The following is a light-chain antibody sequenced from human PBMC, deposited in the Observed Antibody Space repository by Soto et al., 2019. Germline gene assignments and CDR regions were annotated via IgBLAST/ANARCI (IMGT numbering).Light chain of an antibody. CDR2: SNN. J-gene: IGLJ2*01. CDR1: SSNIGGTNY. V-gene: IGLV1-47*02. Sequence: QSVLTQTPSASGTPGQKVFISCSGSSSNIGGTNYAYWYQQLPGAAPKLLMHSNNLRPSGVPERFSGSKFGTAASLAISGLWSEDEAVYYCASGDDRLGAVIFGGGTKLTVL. CDR3: ASGDDRLGAVI.